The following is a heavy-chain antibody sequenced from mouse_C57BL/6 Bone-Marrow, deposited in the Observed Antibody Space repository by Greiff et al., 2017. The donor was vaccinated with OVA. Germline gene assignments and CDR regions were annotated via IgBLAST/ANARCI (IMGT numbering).Heavy chain of an antibody. J-gene: IGHJ3*01. CDR2: INPSNGGA. D-gene: IGHD1-2*01. CDR1: GYTFTSYW. V-gene: IGHV1-53*01. CDR3: ARKGYGTPWFAY. Sequence: QVQLQQPGTELVKPGASVKLSCKASGYTFTSYWMHWVKQRPGQGLEWIGNINPSNGGANYNEKFKSKATLTVDKSSSTAYMQLSSLTSEDSAVYYCARKGYGTPWFAYWGQGTLVTVSA.